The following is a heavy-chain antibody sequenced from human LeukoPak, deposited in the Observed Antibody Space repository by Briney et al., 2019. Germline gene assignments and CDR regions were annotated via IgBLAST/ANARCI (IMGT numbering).Heavy chain of an antibody. CDR3: AKDRGGLNYYDSSGNGMDV. D-gene: IGHD3-22*01. CDR1: GFTFDDYA. CDR2: ISWNSGSI. V-gene: IGHV3-9*01. J-gene: IGHJ6*02. Sequence: GGSLRLSCAASGFTFDDYAMHWVRQAPGKGLEWVSGISWNSGSIGYADSVKGRFTISRDNAKNSLYLQMNSLRAEDTALYYCAKDRGGLNYYDSSGNGMDVWGQGTTVTVSS.